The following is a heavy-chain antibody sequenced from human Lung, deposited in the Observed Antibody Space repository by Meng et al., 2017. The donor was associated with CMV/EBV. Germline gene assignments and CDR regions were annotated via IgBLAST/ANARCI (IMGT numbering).Heavy chain of an antibody. Sequence: FIVSNYAMNWVRQAPGRGLEWLAVISYDGNNYYYADSGKGRFTISRDNSKNTVFLQMNSLRGEDTAVYYCSRGGPGMRFVEWFSFDFWGQGALVTVSS. CDR2: ISYDGNNY. CDR3: SRGGPGMRFVEWFSFDF. J-gene: IGHJ4*02. V-gene: IGHV3-30-3*01. CDR1: FIVSNYA. D-gene: IGHD3-3*01.